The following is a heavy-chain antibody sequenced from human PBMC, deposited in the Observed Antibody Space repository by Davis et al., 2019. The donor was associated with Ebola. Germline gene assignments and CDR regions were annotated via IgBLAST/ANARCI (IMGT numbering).Heavy chain of an antibody. CDR3: ARVISGWYSYGMDV. Sequence: GESLKISCAASGFTFSSYSMNWVRQAPGKGLEWVSYISSSSSTIYYADSVKGRFTISRDNAKNSLYLQMNSLRAEDTAVYYCARVISGWYSYGMDVWGQGTTVTVSS. J-gene: IGHJ6*02. V-gene: IGHV3-48*01. CDR1: GFTFSSYS. D-gene: IGHD6-19*01. CDR2: ISSSSSTI.